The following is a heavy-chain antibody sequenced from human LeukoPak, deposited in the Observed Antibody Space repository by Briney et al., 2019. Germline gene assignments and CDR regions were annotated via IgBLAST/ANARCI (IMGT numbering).Heavy chain of an antibody. D-gene: IGHD6-19*01. CDR1: GFIFSSYS. J-gene: IGHJ4*02. CDR2: ISSSSYI. V-gene: IGHV3-21*01. Sequence: GGSLRLSCAASGFIFSSYSMNWVRQAPGKGLEWVSSISSSSYIYYADSVKGRFTISRDNAKNSLYLQMNSLRAEDTAVYYCARDLSSSGWYDYWGQGTLVTVSS. CDR3: ARDLSSSGWYDY.